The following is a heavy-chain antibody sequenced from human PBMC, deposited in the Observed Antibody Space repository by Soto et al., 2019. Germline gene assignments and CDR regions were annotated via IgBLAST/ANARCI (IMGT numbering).Heavy chain of an antibody. CDR3: ARDGYCSGGSCGYFDY. CDR2: IYYSGRT. D-gene: IGHD2-15*01. CDR1: GGSISSGGYY. Sequence: QVQLQESGPGLVKPSQTLSLTCTVSGGSISSGGYYWSWIRQHPGKGLEWIGYIYYSGRTYYNPSLKSRVTISVDTSKNQFSLKLSSVTAAATAVYYCARDGYCSGGSCGYFDYWGQGTLVTVSS. J-gene: IGHJ4*02. V-gene: IGHV4-31*03.